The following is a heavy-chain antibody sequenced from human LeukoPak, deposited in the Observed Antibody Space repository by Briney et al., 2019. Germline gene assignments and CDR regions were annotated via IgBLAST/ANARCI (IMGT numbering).Heavy chain of an antibody. CDR2: IYHSGST. D-gene: IGHD5-24*01. CDR3: ARSVEMATFDY. V-gene: IGHV4-38-2*02. CDR1: GYSISSGYY. J-gene: IGHJ4*02. Sequence: PSETLSLTCTVSGYSISSGYYWGWIRQPPGKGLEWIGSIYHSGSTYYNPSLKRRVTISVDTSKNQFSLKLSSVTAADTAVYYCARSVEMATFDYWGQGTLVTVSS.